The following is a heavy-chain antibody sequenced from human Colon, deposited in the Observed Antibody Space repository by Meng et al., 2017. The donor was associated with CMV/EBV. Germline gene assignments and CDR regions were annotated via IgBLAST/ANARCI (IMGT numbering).Heavy chain of an antibody. CDR2: IYYSGST. J-gene: IGHJ4*02. CDR3: ARQSVASSFDY. V-gene: IGHV4-59*08. CDR1: GGSISSYH. Sequence: SLTCTVSGGSISSYHWSWIRQPPGKGLEWIGYIYYSGSTAYNPSLKSRVTISVDTSKNQFSLKLSSVTAADTAVYYCARQSVASSFDYWGQGTLVTVSS. D-gene: IGHD6-19*01.